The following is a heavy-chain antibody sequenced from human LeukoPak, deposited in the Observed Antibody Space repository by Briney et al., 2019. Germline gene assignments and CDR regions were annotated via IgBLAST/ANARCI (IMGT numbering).Heavy chain of an antibody. J-gene: IGHJ4*02. V-gene: IGHV1-69*13. CDR1: GGTFSSYA. Sequence: ASVTVSCKASGGTFSSYAISWVRQAPGQGLEWMGGIIPIFGTANYAQKFQGRVTITADESTSTAYMELSSLRSEDTAVYYCAIRYSSGGSCYGLDYWGQGTLVTVSS. D-gene: IGHD2-15*01. CDR2: IIPIFGTA. CDR3: AIRYSSGGSCYGLDY.